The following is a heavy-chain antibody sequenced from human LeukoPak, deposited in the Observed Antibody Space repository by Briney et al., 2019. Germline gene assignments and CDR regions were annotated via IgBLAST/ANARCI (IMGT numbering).Heavy chain of an antibody. Sequence: SGGSLRLSXAASGFTFSIYWMHWVRQAPGKGLVWVSRINSDGITTHYADSVKGRFTISRDNAKNTLYLQMNSLRAEDTAVYCARNFDYDDHLWGQGTLVTVSS. J-gene: IGHJ5*02. V-gene: IGHV3-74*01. CDR1: GFTFSIYW. CDR3: ARNFDYDDHL. D-gene: IGHD4-17*01. CDR2: INSDGITT.